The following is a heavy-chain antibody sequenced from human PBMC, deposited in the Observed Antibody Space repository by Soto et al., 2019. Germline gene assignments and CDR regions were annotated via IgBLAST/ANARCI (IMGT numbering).Heavy chain of an antibody. J-gene: IGHJ3*02. V-gene: IGHV1-46*01. CDR1: GYTFTSYY. CDR3: ARDRFSSSWFDAFDI. CDR2: INPSGGST. D-gene: IGHD6-13*01. Sequence: GASVKVSCKASGYTFTSYYMHWVRQAPGQGLEWKGKINPSGGSTSYAQKFQGRVTMTRDTSTSTVYMELSSLRSEDTAVYYCARDRFSSSWFDAFDIWGQGTMVTVSS.